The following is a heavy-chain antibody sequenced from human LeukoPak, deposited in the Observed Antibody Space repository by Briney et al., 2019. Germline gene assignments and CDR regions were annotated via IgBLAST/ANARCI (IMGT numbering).Heavy chain of an antibody. CDR3: ARHSSYDILTGYLEGWFDP. J-gene: IGHJ5*02. Sequence: SETLSLTCTVSGGSISSYYWSWIRQPPGKGLEWIGYIYYSGSTNYNPSLKSRVTISVDTSKNQFSLKLSSVTAADTAVYYCARHSSYDILTGYLEGWFDPWGQGTLVTVSS. CDR1: GGSISSYY. V-gene: IGHV4-59*08. CDR2: IYYSGST. D-gene: IGHD3-9*01.